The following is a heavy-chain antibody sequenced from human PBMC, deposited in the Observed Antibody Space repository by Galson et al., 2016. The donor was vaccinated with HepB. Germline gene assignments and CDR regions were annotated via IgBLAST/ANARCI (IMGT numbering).Heavy chain of an antibody. J-gene: IGHJ4*02. D-gene: IGHD3-10*01. Sequence: AISGDSVSSNTAAWNWIRQSPSRGLEWLGRTFYRSQWRSDYAVSVKGRITVTPDTSKNQFSLQLNSVTPEDTAMYYCAKSGHYYFDAWGQGTLVTVSS. CDR1: GDSVSSNTAA. CDR2: TFYRSQWRS. V-gene: IGHV6-1*01. CDR3: AKSGHYYFDA.